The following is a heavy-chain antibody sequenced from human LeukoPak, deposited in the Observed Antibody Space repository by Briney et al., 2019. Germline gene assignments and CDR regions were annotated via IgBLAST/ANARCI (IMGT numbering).Heavy chain of an antibody. Sequence: PSETLSLTCAVYGGSFSGYYWSWIRQPPGKGLEWIWEIKHSGSTNYNPSLKSRVTISVDTSKNQFSLKLSSVTAADTAVYYCARGRYDFWSGYQTRGWFDPWGQGTLVTVSS. V-gene: IGHV4-34*01. CDR2: IKHSGST. CDR3: ARGRYDFWSGYQTRGWFDP. J-gene: IGHJ5*02. CDR1: GGSFSGYY. D-gene: IGHD3-3*01.